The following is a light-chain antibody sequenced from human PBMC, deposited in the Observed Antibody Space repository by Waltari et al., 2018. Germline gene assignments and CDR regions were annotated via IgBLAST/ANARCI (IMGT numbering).Light chain of an antibody. J-gene: IGKJ1*01. CDR3: QQHNSHPWT. CDR1: QTISSY. CDR2: ATS. V-gene: IGKV1-17*03. Sequence: DMQMTQSPSSLSASVGDRVTINCRASQTISSYLAWYQQKPGKVPKLLIYATSSLECGVPSRFSGSGSGPEFTLTISSLQPEDFATYYCQQHNSHPWTFGQGTKVEIK.